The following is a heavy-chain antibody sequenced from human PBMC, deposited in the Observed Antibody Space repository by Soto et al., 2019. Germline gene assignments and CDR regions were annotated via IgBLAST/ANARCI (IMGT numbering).Heavy chain of an antibody. CDR1: GGSTSSYC. J-gene: IGHJ4*02. CDR3: ARSYYYGSGSYYFDY. V-gene: IGHV4-59*01. D-gene: IGHD3-10*01. CDR2: IYYSGST. Sequence: QVQLQESGPGLLKPSETLALTCSVSGGSTSSYCWSWIWQPPGKGLEWIGYIYYSGSTNYNPSLKSRVTISVDTSKNQFSLKLSSVTAADTAVYYCARSYYYGSGSYYFDYWGQGTLVTVSS.